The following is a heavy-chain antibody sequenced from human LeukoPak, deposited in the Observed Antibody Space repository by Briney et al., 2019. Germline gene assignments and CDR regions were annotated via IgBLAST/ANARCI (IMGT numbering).Heavy chain of an antibody. J-gene: IGHJ4*02. D-gene: IGHD6-19*01. CDR1: GFTFTTFA. V-gene: IGHV3-23*01. CDR2: VSDRDDST. Sequence: GGSLRLSCAASGFTFTTFAMSWVRQAPGKGLEWVSTVSDRDDSTYYADSVKGRFTISRDRSKNTLLLQMNSLRAEDMAVYYCAEVVPRGGGWAFDYWGQGAPVTVSS. CDR3: AEVVPRGGGWAFDY.